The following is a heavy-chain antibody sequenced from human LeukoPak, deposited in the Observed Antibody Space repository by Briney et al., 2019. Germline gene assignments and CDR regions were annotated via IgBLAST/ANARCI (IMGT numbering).Heavy chain of an antibody. Sequence: GGSLRLSCAASGVTLSSYWMNWVRQAPGKGLVWVSRINSDGRSTKYADSVKGRFTISRDNAKNTLYLQMNSLRAEDTAVYYCARYNSGWNDYWGQGTLVTVSS. CDR2: INSDGRST. V-gene: IGHV3-74*03. CDR1: GVTLSSYW. J-gene: IGHJ4*02. D-gene: IGHD6-19*01. CDR3: ARYNSGWNDY.